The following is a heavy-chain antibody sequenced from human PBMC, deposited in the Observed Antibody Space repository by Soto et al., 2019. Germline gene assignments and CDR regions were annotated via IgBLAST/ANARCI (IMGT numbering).Heavy chain of an antibody. D-gene: IGHD3-16*01. CDR2: INAGNGNT. V-gene: IGHV1-3*01. J-gene: IGHJ4*02. Sequence: QVQLVQSGAEVKKPGASVKVSCKASGYTFTSYAMHWVRQAPGQMLEWMGWINAGNGNTKYSQKCQGRVTITRDTSASTAYMELSGLRSEDTAVYYCARDFGRGWCYWGQGTLVTVSS. CDR3: ARDFGRGWCY. CDR1: GYTFTSYA.